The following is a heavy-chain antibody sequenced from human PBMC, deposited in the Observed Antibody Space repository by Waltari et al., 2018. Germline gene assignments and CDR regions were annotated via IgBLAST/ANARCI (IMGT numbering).Heavy chain of an antibody. J-gene: IGHJ4*02. V-gene: IGHV2-5*01. CDR2: IYWNDDK. CDR1: GFSLSTSGVG. Sequence: QITLKESGPTLVKPTQTLTLTCTFSGFSLSTSGVGVGWIRQPPGKALEWLALIYWNDDKRYSPSLKSRLTITKDTSKNQVVLTMTNMDPVDTATYYCAHRPFFPYDYVWGSYRPQMYYFDYWGQGTLVTVSS. D-gene: IGHD3-16*02. CDR3: AHRPFFPYDYVWGSYRPQMYYFDY.